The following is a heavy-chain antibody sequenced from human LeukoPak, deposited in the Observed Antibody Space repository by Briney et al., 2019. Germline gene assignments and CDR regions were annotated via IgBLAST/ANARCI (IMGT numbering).Heavy chain of an antibody. CDR3: AKKTSGYFPFDY. D-gene: IGHD5-12*01. Sequence: GGSLRLSCAASGFTFSSYSMSWVRQAPGAGLEWVSIISGSSDTTYYADSVKGRFTISRDNSMNALYLQMNSLRAEDTAVYCCAKKTSGYFPFDYWGQGTLVTVSS. V-gene: IGHV3-23*01. CDR1: GFTFSSYS. J-gene: IGHJ4*02. CDR2: ISGSSDTT.